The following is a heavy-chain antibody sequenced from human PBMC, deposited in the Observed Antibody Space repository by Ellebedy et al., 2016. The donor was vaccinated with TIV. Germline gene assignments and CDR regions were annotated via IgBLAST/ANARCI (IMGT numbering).Heavy chain of an antibody. J-gene: IGHJ4*02. CDR2: ISGGGDNT. CDR3: AKGSSSGLNYDRVGFQY. CDR1: GFTFGSFA. Sequence: GESLKISCAASGFTFGSFALHWVRQAPGKGLEWLSVISGGGDNTYHADSVKGRFTITRDNSKNTLFLQMNRLRAEDTAVYYCAKGSSSGLNYDRVGFQYWGQGTLVTVSS. D-gene: IGHD3-22*01. V-gene: IGHV3-23*01.